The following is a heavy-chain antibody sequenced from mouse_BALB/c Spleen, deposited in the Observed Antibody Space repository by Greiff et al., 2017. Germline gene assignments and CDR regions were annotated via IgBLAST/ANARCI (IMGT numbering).Heavy chain of an antibody. D-gene: IGHD2-3*01. CDR1: GYTFTDYA. V-gene: IGHV1S137*01. CDR2: ISTYYGDA. Sequence: VQLQESGAELVRPGVSVKISCKGSGYTFTDYAMHWVKQSHAKSLEWIGVISTYYGDASYNQKFKGKATMTVDKSSSTAYMELARLTSEDSAIYYCARGSYDGYYGAMDYWGQGTSVTVSS. J-gene: IGHJ4*01. CDR3: ARGSYDGYYGAMDY.